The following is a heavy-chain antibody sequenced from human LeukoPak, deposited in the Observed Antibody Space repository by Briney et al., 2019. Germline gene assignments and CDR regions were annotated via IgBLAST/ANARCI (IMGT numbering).Heavy chain of an antibody. CDR1: GFTFSSYG. J-gene: IGHJ3*02. CDR3: TENKPPDTSMTDAFDI. V-gene: IGHV3-43*02. Sequence: GGSLRLSCAASGFTFSSYGMHWVRQAPGKGLEWVSLISADGGSTYYADSVKGRFTISRDNSKTSLSLQMNSLRTEDTALYYCTENKPPDTSMTDAFDIWGQGTMVTVSS. D-gene: IGHD5-18*01. CDR2: ISADGGST.